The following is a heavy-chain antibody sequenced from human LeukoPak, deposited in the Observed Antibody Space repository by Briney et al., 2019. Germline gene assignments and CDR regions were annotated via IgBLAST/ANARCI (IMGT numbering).Heavy chain of an antibody. D-gene: IGHD5-18*01. CDR1: GGSISSYY. CDR3: ARDPGYRKDYFDY. V-gene: IGHV4-59*01. CDR2: IYYSGST. J-gene: IGHJ4*02. Sequence: SETLSLTCIVSGGSISSYYWSWIRQPPGKGLEWIGYIYYSGSTNYNPSLKSRVTISVDTSKNQFSLKLSSVTAADTAVYYCARDPGYRKDYFDYWGQGTLVTVSS.